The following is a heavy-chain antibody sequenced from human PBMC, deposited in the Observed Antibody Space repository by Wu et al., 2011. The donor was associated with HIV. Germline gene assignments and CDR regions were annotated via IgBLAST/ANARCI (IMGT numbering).Heavy chain of an antibody. J-gene: IGHJ3*02. D-gene: IGHD3-16*02. CDR3: AIPDYVWGSYRYGAFDI. CDR2: INPSGGST. Sequence: QVQLVQSGAEVKKPGASVKVSCKASGYTFTSYYMHWVRQAPGQGLEWMGIINPSGGSTSYAQKFQGRVTMTRDTSTSTVYMELSSLRSEDTAVYYCAIPDYVWGSYRYGAFDIWGQGTMVTVSS. V-gene: IGHV1-46*01. CDR1: GYTFTSYY.